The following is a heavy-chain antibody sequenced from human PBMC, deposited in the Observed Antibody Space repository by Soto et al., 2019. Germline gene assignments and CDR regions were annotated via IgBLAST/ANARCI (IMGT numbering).Heavy chain of an antibody. J-gene: IGHJ3*02. CDR3: ASPALGVGDAFDI. CDR1: GFTVSSHY. Sequence: EVQLVESGGGLIQPGGSLRLSCAASGFTVSSHYMSWVRQAPGKGLEWVSVIYRGGSTYYADSVKGRFTIARANSKNRLYLQMISLRAEDTAVYYCASPALGVGDAFDIWGQGTMVTVSS. CDR2: IYRGGST. D-gene: IGHD3-10*01. V-gene: IGHV3-53*01.